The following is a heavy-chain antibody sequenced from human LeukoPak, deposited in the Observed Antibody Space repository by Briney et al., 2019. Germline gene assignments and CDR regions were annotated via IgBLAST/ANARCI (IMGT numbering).Heavy chain of an antibody. J-gene: IGHJ6*02. V-gene: IGHV3-48*01. D-gene: IGHD4-17*01. CDR3: ARSMTTNYGMDV. Sequence: PGGSLRLSCAASGFTFSSYSMNWVRQAPGKGLEWVSYISSSSSTIYYADSVKGRFTISRDNTKNSLYLQMNSLRAEDTGVYYCARSMTTNYGMDVWGQGTTVTVSS. CDR1: GFTFSSYS. CDR2: ISSSSSTI.